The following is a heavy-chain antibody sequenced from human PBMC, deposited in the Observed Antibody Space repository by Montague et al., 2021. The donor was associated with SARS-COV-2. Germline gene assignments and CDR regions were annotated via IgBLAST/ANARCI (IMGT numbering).Heavy chain of an antibody. CDR2: IYYSGST. CDR3: AREGGGSGSYYYSFDY. Sequence: SETLSLTCAVYGGSFNDYYWSWIRQPPGKGLEWIGYIYYSGSTNYNPSLKSRVTISVDTSKNQSSLKLSSVTAADTAVYYCAREGGGSGSYYYSFDYWGQGTLVTVSS. CDR1: GGSFNDYY. D-gene: IGHD3-10*01. J-gene: IGHJ4*02. V-gene: IGHV4-59*01.